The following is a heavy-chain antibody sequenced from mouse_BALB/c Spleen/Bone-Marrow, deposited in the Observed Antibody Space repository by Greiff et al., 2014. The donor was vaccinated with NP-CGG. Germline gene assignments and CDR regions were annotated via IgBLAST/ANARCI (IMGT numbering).Heavy chain of an antibody. CDR2: IATGSGDT. V-gene: IGHV1S41*01. J-gene: IGHJ2*01. CDR1: GYTFTSYW. Sequence: DLVKPGASVKLSCKASGYTFTSYWITWIKQRPGQGLEWIGRIATGSGDTYYNEIFKGKVTLTVDKSYSTAYMQLSSMSSEDSAIYLCARREVRRAGYYFDYWGQGTTLTVSS. D-gene: IGHD2-14*01. CDR3: ARREVRRAGYYFDY.